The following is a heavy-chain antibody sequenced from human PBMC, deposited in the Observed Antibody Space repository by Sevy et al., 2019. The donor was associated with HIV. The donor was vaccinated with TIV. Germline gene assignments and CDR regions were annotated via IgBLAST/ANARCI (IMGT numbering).Heavy chain of an antibody. D-gene: IGHD2-2*01. Sequence: GGSLRLSCAASGFTFSTYGMHWVRQAPGKGLEWVAFIRVDGTIQYYTDSVKGRLTISRDNSKNTLYLQMNSLRAEDTAVYFCAKVLHIVVVPAAIDYYYGMDVWGQGTTVTVSS. CDR1: GFTFSTYG. CDR3: AKVLHIVVVPAAIDYYYGMDV. J-gene: IGHJ6*02. CDR2: IRVDGTIQ. V-gene: IGHV3-30*02.